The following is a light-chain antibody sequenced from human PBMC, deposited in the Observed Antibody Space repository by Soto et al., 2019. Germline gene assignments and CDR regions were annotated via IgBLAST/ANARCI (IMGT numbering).Light chain of an antibody. Sequence: QSVLTQPASVSGSPGQSITISCTGTSSDVGGYNYVSWYQQHPGKAPKLMIYDDSNRPSGVSNRFSGSKSGNPASLTISGLQAEDEADYYCSSYTSSSTLVFGGGTQLTVL. CDR2: DDS. J-gene: IGLJ2*01. CDR1: SSDVGGYNY. V-gene: IGLV2-14*01. CDR3: SSYTSSSTLV.